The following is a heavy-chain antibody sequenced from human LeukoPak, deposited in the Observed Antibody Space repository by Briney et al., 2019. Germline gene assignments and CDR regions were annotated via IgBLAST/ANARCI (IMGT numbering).Heavy chain of an antibody. CDR2: VYYTGST. D-gene: IGHD3-10*01. CDR3: ARHARGVITKNFDY. Sequence: SETLSLTCSVSGGSISTYNYYWSWIRQPPGKGLEWIGSVYYTGSTYHNPSLKSRVTMSVDTSRNQFSLRLSSVTAADTAVYYCARHARGVITKNFDYWGQGTLVTVSS. CDR1: GGSISTYNYY. V-gene: IGHV4-39*01. J-gene: IGHJ4*02.